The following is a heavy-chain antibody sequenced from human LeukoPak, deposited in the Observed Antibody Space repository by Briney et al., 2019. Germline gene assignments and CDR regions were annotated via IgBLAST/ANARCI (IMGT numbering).Heavy chain of an antibody. Sequence: PGGSLRLSCAASGFTFSSYWMSWVRQAPGKGLEWVANIKEDGSEKRYVDSVKGRFTISRDNAKNSLYLQRNSLRAEDTAVYCCARDKIVGATKLDYWGQGTLVTVSS. CDR3: ARDKIVGATKLDY. CDR2: IKEDGSEK. CDR1: GFTFSSYW. J-gene: IGHJ4*02. V-gene: IGHV3-7*01. D-gene: IGHD1-26*01.